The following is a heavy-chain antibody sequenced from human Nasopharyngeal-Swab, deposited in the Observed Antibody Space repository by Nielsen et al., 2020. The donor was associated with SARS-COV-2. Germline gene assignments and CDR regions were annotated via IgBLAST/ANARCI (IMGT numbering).Heavy chain of an antibody. V-gene: IGHV3-9*01. CDR2: ISWNSGSI. CDR3: ARSLYYRYGMAV. Sequence: SLKISCAASGFTFDDYAMHWVRQAPGKGLEWVSGISWNSGSIGYADSVKGRFTISRDNSKNTLYLQMNSLRAEDTAVYYCARSLYYRYGMAVWGQGTTVTVSS. J-gene: IGHJ6*02. CDR1: GFTFDDYA. D-gene: IGHD3-16*01.